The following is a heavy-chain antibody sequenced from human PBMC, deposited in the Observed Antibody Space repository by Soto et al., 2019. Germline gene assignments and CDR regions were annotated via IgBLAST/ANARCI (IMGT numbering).Heavy chain of an antibody. D-gene: IGHD1-1*01. J-gene: IGHJ4*02. CDR1: GFTFSNFA. Sequence: QLLESGGGFVQPGGSLRLSCVASGFTFSNFAMAWVRQAPGEGLEWVSAISGSGDDTFYADSMKGRFTISRDNSKDTLYLQINSLRAEDTAVYYCANPIPKTGTTFGFWGQGTLGPVSS. V-gene: IGHV3-23*01. CDR3: ANPIPKTGTTFGF. CDR2: ISGSGDDT.